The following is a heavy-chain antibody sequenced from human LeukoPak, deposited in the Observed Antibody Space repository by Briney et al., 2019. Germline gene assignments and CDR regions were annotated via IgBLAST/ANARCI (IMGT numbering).Heavy chain of an antibody. D-gene: IGHD5-24*01. CDR1: GGSISSSSYY. CDR3: GRHSYRGWLQFFDY. J-gene: IGHJ4*02. CDR2: IYYSGTT. V-gene: IGHV4-39*01. Sequence: SETLSLTCTVSGGSISSSSYYWGWIRQPPGKGLEWIGSIYYSGTTYYNPSLKSRVTISADTSKNQFSLKLSSVTAADTAVYYCGRHSYRGWLQFFDYWGQGTRVTVSS.